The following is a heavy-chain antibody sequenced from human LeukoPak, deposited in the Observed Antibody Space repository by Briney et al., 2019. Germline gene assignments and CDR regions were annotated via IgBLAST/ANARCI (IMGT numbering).Heavy chain of an antibody. Sequence: GGSLRLSCAASGFTVSSNYMSWVRQAPGKGLEWVSVIYSGGSTYYADSVKGRFTISRDNSKNTLYLQMNSLRAEDTAVYYCAKGTIAVAGRGGRYYFDYWGQGTLVTVSS. CDR3: AKGTIAVAGRGGRYYFDY. V-gene: IGHV3-66*01. J-gene: IGHJ4*02. D-gene: IGHD6-19*01. CDR1: GFTVSSNY. CDR2: IYSGGST.